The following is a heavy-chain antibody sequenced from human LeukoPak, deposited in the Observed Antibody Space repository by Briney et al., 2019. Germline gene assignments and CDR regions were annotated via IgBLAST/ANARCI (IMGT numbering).Heavy chain of an antibody. J-gene: IGHJ4*02. V-gene: IGHV4-61*02. Sequence: SQTLSLTCTVSGGSISSGSYYWSWIRQPAGKGLEWIGRIYTSGSTNYNPSLKSRVTISVDTSKNHFSLKLSSVTAADTAVYYCARAIYDYVWGSYLDYWGQGTLVTVSS. CDR1: GGSISSGSYY. CDR2: IYTSGST. D-gene: IGHD3-16*02. CDR3: ARAIYDYVWGSYLDY.